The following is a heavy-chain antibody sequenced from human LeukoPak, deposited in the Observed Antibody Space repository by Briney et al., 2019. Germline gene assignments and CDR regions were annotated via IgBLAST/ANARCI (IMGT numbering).Heavy chain of an antibody. CDR2: IRSKANSYAT. V-gene: IGHV3-73*01. Sequence: PGGSLRLSCEASGFTFSGSAMHWVRQASGKGLEWVGRIRSKANSYATAYAASVKGRFTISRDDSKNTAYLQMNSLKTEDTAVYYCTSPVGYCSGGSCYGAFDIWGQGTMVTVSS. J-gene: IGHJ3*02. D-gene: IGHD2-15*01. CDR1: GFTFSGSA. CDR3: TSPVGYCSGGSCYGAFDI.